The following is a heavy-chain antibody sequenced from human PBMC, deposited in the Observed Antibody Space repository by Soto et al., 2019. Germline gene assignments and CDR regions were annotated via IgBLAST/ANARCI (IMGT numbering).Heavy chain of an antibody. D-gene: IGHD2-2*01. Sequence: EMQLVESGGGLVQPGGSLRLSCAASGFTFSDYHMEWVRQAPGKGLEWIGRARNDPRARTTQHAASVRGSFITSRDDSETSLYLQMNSLKTEDTAVYYCVASLQYWGQRTLVTVSS. V-gene: IGHV3-72*01. CDR2: ARNDPRARTT. J-gene: IGHJ4*02. CDR3: VASLQY. CDR1: GFTFSDYH.